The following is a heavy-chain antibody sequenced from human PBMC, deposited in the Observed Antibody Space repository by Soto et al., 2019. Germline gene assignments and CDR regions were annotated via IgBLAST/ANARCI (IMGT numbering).Heavy chain of an antibody. CDR3: ARDLGLVLGLSSSPLAYYGIDV. V-gene: IGHV3-11*01. J-gene: IGHJ6*02. CDR2: ITSSGRTT. D-gene: IGHD6-6*01. Sequence: QVQLVESGGGLVKPGGSLRLSCAASGFTFSDYYMNWIRQAPGKGLEWVSYITSSGRTTYYADSVKGRFTISRDNAKNSLYLQMNSLRAEDTAVYFCARDLGLVLGLSSSPLAYYGIDVWGQGTTVTVSS. CDR1: GFTFSDYY.